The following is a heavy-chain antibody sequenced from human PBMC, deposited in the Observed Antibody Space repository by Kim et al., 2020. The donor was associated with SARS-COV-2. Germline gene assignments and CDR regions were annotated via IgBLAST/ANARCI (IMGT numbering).Heavy chain of an antibody. D-gene: IGHD2-15*01. V-gene: IGHV3-7*01. CDR3: ARRSQLSFDL. CDR2: IKQDGSEK. J-gene: IGHJ3*01. Sequence: GGSLRLSCAASGFTFSYYWMYWVRQAPGKGLEWVANIKQDGSEKYYMDSVKGRFTISRDNAKNSLYLQMSSLRAEDMAVYYCARRSQLSFDLWGHGTMVTVSS. CDR1: GFTFSYYW.